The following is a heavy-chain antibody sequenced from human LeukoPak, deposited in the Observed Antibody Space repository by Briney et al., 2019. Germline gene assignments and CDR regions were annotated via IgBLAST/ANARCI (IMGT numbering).Heavy chain of an antibody. D-gene: IGHD3-22*01. CDR2: GDYSGGT. CDR1: GDSFSSVTDY. Sequence: TTSETLSLTCTVSGDSFSSVTDYWAWIRQPPGKGLEWIASGDYSGGTYYNPSLESRVAISADMSKNQFSLKLSSVTAADTAVYYCARLSEDSSGYYYPTIFDYWGQGTLVTVSS. CDR3: ARLSEDSSGYYYPTIFDY. J-gene: IGHJ4*02. V-gene: IGHV4-39*07.